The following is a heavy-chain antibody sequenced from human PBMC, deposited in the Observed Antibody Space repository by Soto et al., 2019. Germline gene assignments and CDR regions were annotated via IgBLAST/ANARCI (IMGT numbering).Heavy chain of an antibody. CDR1: GFTFSSYA. D-gene: IGHD5-18*01. CDR2: ISGSGGGT. Sequence: AGGSLRLSCAASGFTFSSYAMSWVRQAPGKGLEWVSGISGSGGGTYYADSVKGRLTISRDNSKNTLYLQMNSLRAEDTAVYYCAKDGYSYRYPSYFDYWGQGTLVTVSS. V-gene: IGHV3-23*01. J-gene: IGHJ4*02. CDR3: AKDGYSYRYPSYFDY.